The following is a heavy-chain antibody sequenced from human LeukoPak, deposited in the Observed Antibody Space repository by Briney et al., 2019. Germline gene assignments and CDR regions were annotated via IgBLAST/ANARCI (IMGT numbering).Heavy chain of an antibody. Sequence: GGSLRLSCAASGFTFSSYEMNWVRQAPGKGLEWVSSISSSSSYIYYADSVKGRFTISRDNAKNSLYLQMNSLRAEDTAVYYCARDAAYSGSSFYYYYYMDVWGKGTTVTVSS. D-gene: IGHD1-26*01. V-gene: IGHV3-21*01. J-gene: IGHJ6*03. CDR1: GFTFSSYE. CDR3: ARDAAYSGSSFYYYYYMDV. CDR2: ISSSSSYI.